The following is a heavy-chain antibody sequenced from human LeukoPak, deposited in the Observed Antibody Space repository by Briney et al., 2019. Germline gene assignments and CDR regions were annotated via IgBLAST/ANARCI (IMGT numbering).Heavy chain of an antibody. CDR3: AGLRFLEWFVDY. J-gene: IGHJ4*02. CDR2: IYYSGST. CDR1: GGSISSGDYY. Sequence: PSQTLSLTCTVCGGSISSGDYYWSWIRQPPGKGLEWIGYIYYSGSTYYNPSLKSRVTISVDTSKNQFSLKLSSVTAADTAVYYCAGLRFLEWFVDYWGQGTLVTVSS. D-gene: IGHD3-3*01. V-gene: IGHV4-30-4*08.